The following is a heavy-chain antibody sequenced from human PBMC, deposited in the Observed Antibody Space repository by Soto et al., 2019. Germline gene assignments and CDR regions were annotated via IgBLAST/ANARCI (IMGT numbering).Heavy chain of an antibody. CDR1: GGSFSGYY. Sequence: QVQLQQWGAGLLKPSETLSLTCAVYGGSFSGYYWSWIRQPPGKGLEWNGEINHSGRPNYNPSLKRRVTISLEPSKNQFPLKLGSVTAADTAVYYWARSPRVTIVVVAARGDWFDPWGQGTLVTVSS. CDR3: ARSPRVTIVVVAARGDWFDP. V-gene: IGHV4-34*01. J-gene: IGHJ5*02. D-gene: IGHD2-15*01. CDR2: INHSGRP.